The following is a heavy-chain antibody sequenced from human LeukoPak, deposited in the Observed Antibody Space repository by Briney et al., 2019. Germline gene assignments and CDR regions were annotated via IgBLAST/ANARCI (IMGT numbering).Heavy chain of an antibody. D-gene: IGHD5-18*01. V-gene: IGHV3-23*01. Sequence: GGSLRLSCAASGFTFSSSAMSWVRQVPGKGLEWVSGISASGGSTYYADSVRGRFTISRDNSKNTLYLQMNSLRAEDTAVYYCAKVGYSYGYEIDYWGQGTLVTVSS. CDR3: AKVGYSYGYEIDY. J-gene: IGHJ4*02. CDR2: ISASGGST. CDR1: GFTFSSSA.